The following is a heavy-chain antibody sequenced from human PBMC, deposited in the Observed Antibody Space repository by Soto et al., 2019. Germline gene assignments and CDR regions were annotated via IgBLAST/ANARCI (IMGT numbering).Heavy chain of an antibody. CDR3: ARDSPKTSSYPNWFDP. CDR1: GGSISSYY. CDR2: IYYSGST. V-gene: IGHV4-59*12. Sequence: PSETLSLTCTVSGGSISSYYWSWIRQPPGKGLEWIGYIYYSGSTNYNPSPKSRVTISVDTSKNQFSLKLSSVTAADTAVYYCARDSPKTSSYPNWFDPWGLGTLVTVSS. D-gene: IGHD2-2*01. J-gene: IGHJ5*02.